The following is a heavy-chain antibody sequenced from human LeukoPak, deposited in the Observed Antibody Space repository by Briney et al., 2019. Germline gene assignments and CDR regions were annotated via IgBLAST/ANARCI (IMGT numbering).Heavy chain of an antibody. CDR1: GGSISSGGYY. D-gene: IGHD6-13*01. CDR3: ARGQQLPRDYYYYMDV. Sequence: SQTLSLTCTVSGGSISSGGYYWGWIRQPPGKGLEWIGSIYYSGSTYYNPSLKSRVTISVDTSKNQFSLKLSSVTAADTAVYYCARGQQLPRDYYYYMDVWGKGTTVTVSS. V-gene: IGHV4-39*07. J-gene: IGHJ6*03. CDR2: IYYSGST.